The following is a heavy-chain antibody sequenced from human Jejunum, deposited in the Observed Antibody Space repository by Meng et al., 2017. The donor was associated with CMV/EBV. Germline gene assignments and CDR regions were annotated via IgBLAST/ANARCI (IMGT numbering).Heavy chain of an antibody. D-gene: IGHD3-3*01. Sequence: VASGFTLDTYWMSWVRQAPGKGLEWVANIRQDGRETYYVDSVKGRFTISRDNAKNSLYLQMNSLRAEDTAVYYCARAGGIYDSPDVWGQGTTVTVSS. CDR1: GFTLDTYW. J-gene: IGHJ6*02. CDR3: ARAGGIYDSPDV. CDR2: IRQDGRET. V-gene: IGHV3-7*01.